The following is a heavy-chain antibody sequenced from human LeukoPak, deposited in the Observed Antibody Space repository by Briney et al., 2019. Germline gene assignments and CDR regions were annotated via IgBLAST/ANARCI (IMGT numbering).Heavy chain of an antibody. CDR2: ISDSGTST. Sequence: GGSLRESFAASECSFSTYEMIWVRQAPGKGLEWVSYISDSGTSTYYADSVKGRFTVSRDTAKHSLLRQMNSHRSDDTARYYCSRRIPSDAMNVWGQGGTVTVS. CDR1: ECSFSTYE. V-gene: IGHV3-48*03. D-gene: IGHD2-2*02. J-gene: IGHJ6*02. CDR3: SRRIPSDAMNV.